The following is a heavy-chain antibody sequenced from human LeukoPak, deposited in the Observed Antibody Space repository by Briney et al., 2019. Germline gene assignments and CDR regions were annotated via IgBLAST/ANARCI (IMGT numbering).Heavy chain of an antibody. Sequence: PSETLSLTCTVSGGSISSYYWSWIRQPPGKGLEWIGYIYYSGSTNYNPSLKSRATISVDTSKNQFSLKLSSVTAADTAVYYCAREIVGALANWFDPWGQGTLVTVSS. CDR2: IYYSGST. J-gene: IGHJ5*02. CDR1: GGSISSYY. D-gene: IGHD1-26*01. CDR3: AREIVGALANWFDP. V-gene: IGHV4-59*01.